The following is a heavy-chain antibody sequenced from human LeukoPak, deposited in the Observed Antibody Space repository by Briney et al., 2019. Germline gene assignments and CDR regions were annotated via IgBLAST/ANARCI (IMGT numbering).Heavy chain of an antibody. J-gene: IGHJ3*01. CDR1: GFTFSRITFSYYA. CDR3: ARGVRAPYCGADCYDAFDL. Sequence: PGGSLRLSCVASGFTFSRITFSYYAMPWVRQAPGKGLEWVTVISFDASNKYYADSEKGRFTISRDNSKNTLYLQMNSLRAEDTAVYYCARGVRAPYCGADCYDAFDLWGQGTMITVSS. CDR2: ISFDASNK. D-gene: IGHD2-21*02. V-gene: IGHV3-30-3*01.